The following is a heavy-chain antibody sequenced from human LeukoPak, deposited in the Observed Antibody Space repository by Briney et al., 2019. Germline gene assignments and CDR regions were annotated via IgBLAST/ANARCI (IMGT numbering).Heavy chain of an antibody. V-gene: IGHV3-48*03. J-gene: IGHJ4*02. CDR2: ISSSGSTI. CDR1: GFTFSSYE. Sequence: PGGSLRLSCAASGFTFSSYEMNWVRQAPGKGLEWVSYISSSGSTIYYADSVKGRFTISRDNAKNSLYLQMNSLRAEDTAVYYCARPETPDYYDSSGYYDFDYWGQGTLVTVSS. CDR3: ARPETPDYYDSSGYYDFDY. D-gene: IGHD3-22*01.